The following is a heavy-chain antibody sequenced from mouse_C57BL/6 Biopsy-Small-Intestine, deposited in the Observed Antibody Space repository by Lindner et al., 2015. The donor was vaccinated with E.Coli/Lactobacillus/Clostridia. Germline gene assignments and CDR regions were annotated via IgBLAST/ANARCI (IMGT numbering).Heavy chain of an antibody. CDR3: ARKGYYVDWFAY. J-gene: IGHJ3*01. D-gene: IGHD2-3*01. V-gene: IGHV1-22*01. CDR1: GYTFTDYN. Sequence: QLQESGPELVKPGASVKMSCKASGYTFTDYNMHWVKQSHGKSLEWIGYINPNNGGTSYNQKFKGKATLTVNKSSSTAYMELRSLTSEDSAVYYCARKGYYVDWFAYWGQGTLVTVSA. CDR2: INPNNGGT.